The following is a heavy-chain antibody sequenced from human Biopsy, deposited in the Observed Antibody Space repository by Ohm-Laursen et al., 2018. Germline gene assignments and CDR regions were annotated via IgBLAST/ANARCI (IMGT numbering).Heavy chain of an antibody. CDR2: INHRGST. J-gene: IGHJ6*02. D-gene: IGHD3-16*01. CDR3: ARAVDYYDPYYYYGLDV. V-gene: IGHV4-34*01. CDR1: CGSFSGYY. Sequence: TLSLTCAVYCGSFSGYYWSWIRQPPGKGLEWIGEINHRGSTNYNPSLKSRVTISVDTSKNQFSLKLRSVTAADTAVYYCARAVDYYDPYYYYGLDVWCQGTTVTVSS.